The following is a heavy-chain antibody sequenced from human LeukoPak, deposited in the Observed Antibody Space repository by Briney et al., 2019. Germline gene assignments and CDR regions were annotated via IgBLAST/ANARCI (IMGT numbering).Heavy chain of an antibody. CDR3: ARTSDILTGHYPQWFDP. CDR1: GYTFTGYY. Sequence: ASVKVSCKASGYTFTGYYMHWVRQAPGQGLEWMGWINPNSGGTSYAQKFQGRVTMTRDTSVSTAYMELSRLRSDDTAAYYCARTSDILTGHYPQWFDPWGQGTLVTVSS. CDR2: INPNSGGT. D-gene: IGHD3-9*01. V-gene: IGHV1-2*02. J-gene: IGHJ5*02.